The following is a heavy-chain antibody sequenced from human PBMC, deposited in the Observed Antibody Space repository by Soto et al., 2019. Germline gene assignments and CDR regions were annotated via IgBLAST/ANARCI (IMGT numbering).Heavy chain of an antibody. J-gene: IGHJ4*01. V-gene: IGHV1-18*01. CDR1: GYTFTSYH. CDR3: ARDSPPPRE. CDR2: ISAYNGNT. Sequence: QVQLVQSGAEVKKPGASVKVSCKASGYTFTSYHITWVRQAPGQGLEWMGWISAYNGNTNYTQKPQGRVTMTTDTSTSTAYTELRSLTSDDTAVYYCARDSPPPREWGQGTLVTVSS.